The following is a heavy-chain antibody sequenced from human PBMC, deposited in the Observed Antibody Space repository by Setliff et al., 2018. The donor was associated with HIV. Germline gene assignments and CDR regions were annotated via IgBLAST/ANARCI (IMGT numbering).Heavy chain of an antibody. J-gene: IGHJ4*02. Sequence: SETLSLTCTVYGGSFSGYYWSWIRQPPGMGLEWIGEINQSGNTNYNPSLKSRVTISADPSKNQFSLKLSSVTAADTAVYYCARGGGQGTLVTVS. CDR1: GGSFSGYY. CDR2: INQSGNT. CDR3: ARG. V-gene: IGHV4-34*01.